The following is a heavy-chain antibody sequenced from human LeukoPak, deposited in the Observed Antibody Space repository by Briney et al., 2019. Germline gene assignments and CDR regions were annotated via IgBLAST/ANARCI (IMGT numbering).Heavy chain of an antibody. Sequence: SETLSLTCTVSGGSISSSSYYWGRIRQPPGKGLEWIGSIYYSGSTYYNPSLKSRVTISVDTSKNQFSLKLSSVTAADTAVYYCARIRIAAAGDVARWFDPWGQGTLVTVSS. CDR2: IYYSGST. J-gene: IGHJ5*02. CDR1: GGSISSSSYY. CDR3: ARIRIAAAGDVARWFDP. D-gene: IGHD6-13*01. V-gene: IGHV4-39*01.